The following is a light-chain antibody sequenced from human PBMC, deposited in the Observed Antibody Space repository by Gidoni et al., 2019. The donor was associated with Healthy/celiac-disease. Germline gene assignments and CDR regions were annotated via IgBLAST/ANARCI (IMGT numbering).Light chain of an antibody. CDR3: SAWDSSLSAWV. Sequence: QAGLTQPPSVSTGLRQTATLTCTGNSNNVGNQGAAWLQQHQGHPPKPLSYRNNNRPSGISERFSASRSGNSSSLTITGLQPEDEADYYCSAWDSSLSAWVFGGGTKLTVL. CDR1: SNNVGNQG. V-gene: IGLV10-54*04. CDR2: RNN. J-gene: IGLJ3*02.